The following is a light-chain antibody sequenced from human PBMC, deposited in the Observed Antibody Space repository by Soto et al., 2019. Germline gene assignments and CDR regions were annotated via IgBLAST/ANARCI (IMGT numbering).Light chain of an antibody. J-gene: IGKJ2*01. CDR3: QQYGSSSYT. Sequence: EIVLTQSPGTLSMSPGERATLSCRASQSVTSNYLAWYQQKPGQAPRLLILGASSRATGIPDRFSGSGSGTDFTLTISRLEPEDFAMYYCQQYGSSSYTFGQGTKLEIK. CDR1: QSVTSNY. CDR2: GAS. V-gene: IGKV3-20*01.